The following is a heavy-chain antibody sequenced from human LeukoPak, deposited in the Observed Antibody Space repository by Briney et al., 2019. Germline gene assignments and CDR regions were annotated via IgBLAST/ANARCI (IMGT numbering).Heavy chain of an antibody. D-gene: IGHD1-1*01. CDR3: AKDASGARYYYYYGMDV. CDR1: GFTFRSYA. V-gene: IGHV3-23*01. Sequence: PGGSLRLSCAASGFTFRSYAMSWVREAPGTGREGVSAISGSGGSTYYADSVKGRFTISRDNSKNTLYLQMNSLRAEDTAVYYCAKDASGARYYYYYGMDVWGQGTTVTVSS. CDR2: ISGSGGST. J-gene: IGHJ6*02.